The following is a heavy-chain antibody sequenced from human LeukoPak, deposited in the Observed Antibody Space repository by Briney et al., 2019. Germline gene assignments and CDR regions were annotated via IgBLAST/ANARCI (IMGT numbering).Heavy chain of an antibody. V-gene: IGHV4-39*01. CDR2: IYYSGST. CDR3: ARHLRRITLVRGVKALYYYYMDV. J-gene: IGHJ6*03. CDR1: GGSISSSSYY. D-gene: IGHD3-10*01. Sequence: SETLSLTCTVSGGSISSSSYYWGWIRQPPGKGLEWIGSIYYSGSTYYNPSLKSRVTISVDTSKNQFSLKLSSVTAADTAVYYCARHLRRITLVRGVKALYYYYMDVWGKGTTVTISS.